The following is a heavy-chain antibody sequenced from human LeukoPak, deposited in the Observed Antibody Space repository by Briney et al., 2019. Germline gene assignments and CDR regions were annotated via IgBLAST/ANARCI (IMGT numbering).Heavy chain of an antibody. CDR1: GYSFTSYW. Sequence: GEPLKISCKGSGYSFTSYWIGWVRQVPGQGLEWMGIIYPGDSETRSSPSFQGQVTISADKSTSTAYLQWSSLKAPDTAMYYCASGVYCGGDCYYYGMDVWGQGTTVTVSS. D-gene: IGHD2-21*01. V-gene: IGHV5-51*01. CDR3: ASGVYCGGDCYYYGMDV. J-gene: IGHJ6*02. CDR2: IYPGDSET.